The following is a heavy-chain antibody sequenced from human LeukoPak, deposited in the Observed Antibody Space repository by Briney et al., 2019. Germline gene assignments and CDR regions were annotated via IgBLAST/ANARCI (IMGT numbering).Heavy chain of an antibody. D-gene: IGHD5-24*01. Sequence: GASVKVSCKASGGTFSSYAISWVRQAPGQGLEWMGGIIPIFGTANYAQKFQGRVTITADKSTSTAYMELSSLRSEDTAVYYCARHQGWLQWEYWGQGTLVTVSS. J-gene: IGHJ4*02. CDR3: ARHQGWLQWEY. CDR2: IIPIFGTA. V-gene: IGHV1-69*06. CDR1: GGTFSSYA.